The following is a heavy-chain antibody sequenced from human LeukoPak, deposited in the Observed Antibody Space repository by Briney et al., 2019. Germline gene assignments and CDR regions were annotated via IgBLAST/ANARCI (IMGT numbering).Heavy chain of an antibody. V-gene: IGHV1-18*01. Sequence: ASVKVSCKASGDTFSNFAISWVRQAPGQGLEWMGWISAYNGNTNYAQKLQGRVTMTTDTSTSTAYMELRSLRSDDTAVYYCARVRITMIVVVTLDAFDIWGQGTMVTVSS. CDR1: GDTFSNFA. J-gene: IGHJ3*02. CDR2: ISAYNGNT. CDR3: ARVRITMIVVVTLDAFDI. D-gene: IGHD3-22*01.